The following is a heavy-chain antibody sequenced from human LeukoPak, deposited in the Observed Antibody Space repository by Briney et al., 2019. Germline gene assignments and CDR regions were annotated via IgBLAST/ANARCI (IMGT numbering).Heavy chain of an antibody. J-gene: IGHJ4*02. CDR2: IIPILGIA. CDR1: GGTFSSYA. CDR3: ARAGRDGYNSGHRYFDY. Sequence: GASVKVSCKASGGTFSSYAISWVRQAPGQVLEWMGRIIPILGIANYAQKFQGRVTITADKSTSTAYMELSSLRSEDTAVYYCARAGRDGYNSGHRYFDYWGQGTLVTVSS. D-gene: IGHD5-24*01. V-gene: IGHV1-69*04.